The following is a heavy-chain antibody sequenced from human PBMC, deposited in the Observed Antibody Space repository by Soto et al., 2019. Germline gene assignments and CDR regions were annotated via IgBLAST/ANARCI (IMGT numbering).Heavy chain of an antibody. CDR3: ARDFVVATGPLDP. J-gene: IGHJ5*02. CDR2: INPSGGST. Sequence: SVKVSCKASGYTFTSYYMHWVRQAPGQGLEWMGIINPSGGSTSYAQKFQGRVTMTRDTSTSTVYMELSSLRSEDTAVYYCARDFVVATGPLDPWGQGTLVTVSS. V-gene: IGHV1-46*01. D-gene: IGHD2-15*01. CDR1: GYTFTSYY.